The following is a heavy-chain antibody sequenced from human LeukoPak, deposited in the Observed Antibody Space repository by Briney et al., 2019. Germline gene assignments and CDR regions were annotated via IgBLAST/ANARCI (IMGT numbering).Heavy chain of an antibody. CDR2: IYYSGST. D-gene: IGHD6-13*01. Sequence: PSETLSLTCTVSGYSISSGYYWGWIRQPPGKGLEWIGHIYYSGSTKYNPSLKSRVTISVDTSKNQFSLKLSSVTAADTAVYYCARDRSIPAAGGDYYYYGMDVWGQGNTVTVSS. J-gene: IGHJ6*02. CDR1: GYSISSGYY. V-gene: IGHV4-61*01. CDR3: ARDRSIPAAGGDYYYYGMDV.